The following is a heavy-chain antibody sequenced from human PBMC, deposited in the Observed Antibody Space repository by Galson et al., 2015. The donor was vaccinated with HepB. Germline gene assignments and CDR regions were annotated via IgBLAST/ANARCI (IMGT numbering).Heavy chain of an antibody. J-gene: IGHJ4*02. V-gene: IGHV3-30-3*01. CDR2: ISYDGSNK. D-gene: IGHD2-15*01. CDR3: ARDRGEWWNPYFDY. Sequence: SLRLSCAASGFTFSSYAMHWVRQAPGKGLEWVAVISYDGSNKYYADSVKGRFTIFRDNSKNTMYLQMNSLRAENTAVYYSARDRGEWWNPYFDYWGQGTLVTVSS. CDR1: GFTFSSYA.